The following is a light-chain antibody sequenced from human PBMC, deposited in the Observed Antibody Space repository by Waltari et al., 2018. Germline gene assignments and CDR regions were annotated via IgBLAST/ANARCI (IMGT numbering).Light chain of an antibody. Sequence: ELVLTQSPGTLSLSPGERATLPCRASQSVGTSLAWYRQQTGGQAPRLLIYGVSIRATGSSDRFSGSGFGTDFSLTSSGMEPEDSAVYYCQNYVRLPVTFGQGTTVEIK. V-gene: IGKV3-20*01. CDR3: QNYVRLPVT. CDR1: QSVGTS. CDR2: GVS. J-gene: IGKJ1*01.